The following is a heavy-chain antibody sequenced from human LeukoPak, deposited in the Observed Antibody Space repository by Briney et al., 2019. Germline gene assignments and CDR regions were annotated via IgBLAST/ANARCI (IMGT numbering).Heavy chain of an antibody. D-gene: IGHD1-26*01. V-gene: IGHV3-23*01. CDR2: ISSSGGST. J-gene: IGHJ4*02. Sequence: PGGSLRLSCAASGFTFSNYAMTWVRQAPGKGLEWVSGISSSGGSTYYADSVRGRFTISRDNSKNTFDVQMNSLRAEDTAIYYCARTGVGGGYRFDYWGQGTLVTVSS. CDR1: GFTFSNYA. CDR3: ARTGVGGGYRFDY.